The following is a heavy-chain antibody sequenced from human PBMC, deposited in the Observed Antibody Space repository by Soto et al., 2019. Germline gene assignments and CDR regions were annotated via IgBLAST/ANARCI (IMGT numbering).Heavy chain of an antibody. CDR3: ARPASRYSSGWSSTGIDY. V-gene: IGHV4-34*01. CDR2: INHSGST. CDR1: GGSFSGYY. D-gene: IGHD6-19*01. Sequence: SETLSLTCAVYGGSFSGYYWSWIRQPPGKGLEWIGEINHSGSTNYNPSLKSRVTISVDTSKNQFSLKLSSVTAADTAVYYCARPASRYSSGWSSTGIDYSCPATLGTVS. J-gene: IGHJ4*02.